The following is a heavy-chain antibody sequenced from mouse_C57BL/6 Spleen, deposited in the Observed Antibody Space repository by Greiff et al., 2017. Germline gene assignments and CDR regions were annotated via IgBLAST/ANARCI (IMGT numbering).Heavy chain of an antibody. Sequence: DVKLVESGGGLVTPGGSLKLSCAASGFTFSSYAMSWVRQTPEKRLEWVATISDGGSYTYYPDNVKGRFTISRDNAKNNLYLQMIHLKSEDTAMYYCARDYYDYDPVFAYWGQGTLVTVSA. CDR1: GFTFSSYA. V-gene: IGHV5-4*01. CDR3: ARDYYDYDPVFAY. CDR2: ISDGGSYT. D-gene: IGHD2-4*01. J-gene: IGHJ3*01.